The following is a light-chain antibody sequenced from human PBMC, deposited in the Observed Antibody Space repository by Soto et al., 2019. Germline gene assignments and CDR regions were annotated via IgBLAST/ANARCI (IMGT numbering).Light chain of an antibody. CDR2: SAS. CDR3: QQAHSFPPT. Sequence: DLQMTQSPSSVSASVGDRVTITCRASRDINKWLAWHQQKPRKAPNLLIFSASSLESGVPSRFSGSGSGTDFTLTITNLQPEDVAVYYCQQAHSFPPTFGPGTKVDLK. V-gene: IGKV1-12*01. CDR1: RDINKW. J-gene: IGKJ3*01.